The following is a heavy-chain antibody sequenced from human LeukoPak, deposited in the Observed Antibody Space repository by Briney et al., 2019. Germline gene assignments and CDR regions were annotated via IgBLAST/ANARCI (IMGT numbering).Heavy chain of an antibody. D-gene: IGHD4-17*01. V-gene: IGHV3-48*01. CDR2: ISSSSRTI. CDR1: GFTFSSYS. Sequence: GGSLRLSCAASGFTFSSYSMNWVRQAPGKGREWVSYISSSSRTIYYADSVKGRFTITRDNVKNSLYLQMNNLRAEDTAVYYCARDLYGDYVFDYWGQGTLVTVSS. J-gene: IGHJ4*02. CDR3: ARDLYGDYVFDY.